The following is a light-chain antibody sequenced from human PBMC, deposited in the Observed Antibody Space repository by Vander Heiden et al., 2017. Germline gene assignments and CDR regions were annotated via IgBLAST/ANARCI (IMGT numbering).Light chain of an antibody. CDR3: LQDHNSPWT. J-gene: IGKJ1*01. CDR1: QGITDD. Sequence: AIQMTQSPSSLSASVGDRVTLTCRASQGITDDLNWYQQKPGKAPKLLIYAISNLLSGVPSRFSGSGSGTDFTLTISSLQPEDFATYYCLQDHNSPWTFGQGTKVEVK. CDR2: AIS. V-gene: IGKV1-6*01.